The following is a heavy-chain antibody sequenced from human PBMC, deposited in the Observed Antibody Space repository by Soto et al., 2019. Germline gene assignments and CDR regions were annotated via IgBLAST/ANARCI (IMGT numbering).Heavy chain of an antibody. D-gene: IGHD3-10*01. V-gene: IGHV3-33*01. CDR1: GFTFSSYG. CDR2: IWYDGSNK. Sequence: ESGGGVVQPGRSLRLSCAASGFTFSSYGMHWVRQAPGKGLEWVAVIWYDGSNKYYADSVKGRFTISRDNSKNTLYLQMNSLRAEDTAVYYCARQDYYGSGGMDVWGQGTTVTVSS. J-gene: IGHJ6*02. CDR3: ARQDYYGSGGMDV.